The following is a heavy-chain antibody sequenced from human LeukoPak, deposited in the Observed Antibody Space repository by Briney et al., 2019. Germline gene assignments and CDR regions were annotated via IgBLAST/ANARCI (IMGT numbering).Heavy chain of an antibody. J-gene: IGHJ4*02. CDR1: GFTFSSYA. V-gene: IGHV3-53*01. CDR3: ASLEYY. Sequence: GGSLRLSCAASGFTFSSYAMHWVRQAPGKGLEWVSVIYSGGSTYYADSVKGRFTISRDNSKNTLYLQMNSLRAEDTAVYYCASLEYYWGQGTLVTVSS. D-gene: IGHD5-24*01. CDR2: IYSGGST.